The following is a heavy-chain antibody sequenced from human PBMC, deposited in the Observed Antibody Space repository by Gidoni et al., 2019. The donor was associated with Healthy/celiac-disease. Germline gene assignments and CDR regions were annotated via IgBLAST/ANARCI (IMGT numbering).Heavy chain of an antibody. J-gene: IGHJ4*02. V-gene: IGHV4-34*01. Sequence: QVQLQQWCAGLLKPSETLSLTCAVYGGSFSAYYWSWIRQPPGKGLEWSGEIKHSGSTNYNPSLKSRVTISVDTSKNQFSLKLSSVTAADTAVYYCARGPRITMVRGAKGGLFDYWGQGTLVTVSS. D-gene: IGHD3-10*01. CDR1: GGSFSAYY. CDR2: IKHSGST. CDR3: ARGPRITMVRGAKGGLFDY.